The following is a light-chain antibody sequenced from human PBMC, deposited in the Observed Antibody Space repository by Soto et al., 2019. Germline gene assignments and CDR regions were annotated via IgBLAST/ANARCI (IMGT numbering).Light chain of an antibody. J-gene: IGKJ3*01. CDR1: QSVSSNY. CDR2: AAS. Sequence: EIVLTQSPGTLSLSPGESATLSCRASQSVSSNYLAWYQQKPGQAPRLPIYAASSRATGIPDRFSGSGSGTDFTLTISRLEPADFAVYYCQQYGSSPFTFGPGTKLDIK. CDR3: QQYGSSPFT. V-gene: IGKV3-20*01.